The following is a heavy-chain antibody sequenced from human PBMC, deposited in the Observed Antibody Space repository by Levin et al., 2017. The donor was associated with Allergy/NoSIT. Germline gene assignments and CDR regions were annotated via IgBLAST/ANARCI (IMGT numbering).Heavy chain of an antibody. D-gene: IGHD3-9*01. V-gene: IGHV4-39*01. CDR3: VRQSVFWLPLPDVDY. J-gene: IGHJ4*02. CDR1: GDSIGSSHHY. CDR2: ISYSGHT. Sequence: SETLSLTCTVSGDSIGSSHHYWGWIRQPSGKGLEWIGSISYSGHTYSSPSLDSRITMSVDTSKNQFYLNLGSVTAAHTSVFYCVRQSVFWLPLPDVDYWGQGILVTVSS.